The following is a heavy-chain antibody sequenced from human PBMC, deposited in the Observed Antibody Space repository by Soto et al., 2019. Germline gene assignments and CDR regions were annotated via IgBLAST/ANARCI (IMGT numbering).Heavy chain of an antibody. CDR1: GFTFDDYA. D-gene: IGHD6-6*01. CDR3: AKDSTSSSSELCNY. V-gene: IGHV3-9*01. CDR2: ISWNSGSI. Sequence: EVQLVESGGGLVQPGRSLRLSCAASGFTFDDYAMHWVRQAPGKGLEWVSGISWNSGSIGYADSVKGRFTISRDNAKNSLYLQINSLRAEDTALYYCAKDSTSSSSELCNYWGQGTLVTVSS. J-gene: IGHJ4*02.